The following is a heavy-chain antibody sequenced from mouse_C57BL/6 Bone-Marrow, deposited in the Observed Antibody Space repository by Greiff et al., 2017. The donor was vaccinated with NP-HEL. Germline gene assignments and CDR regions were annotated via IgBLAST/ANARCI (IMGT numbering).Heavy chain of an antibody. CDR2: IFPGSGST. Sequence: QVQLQQSGPELVKPGASVKISCKASGYTFTDYYINWVKQRPGQGLEWIGWIFPGSGSTYYNEKFKGKATLTVDKSSSTAYMLLSRLTSEDSAVYFCAREGVWVRRGDYAMDNWGQGTSVTVSS. J-gene: IGHJ4*01. CDR3: AREGVWVRRGDYAMDN. D-gene: IGHD2-14*01. V-gene: IGHV1-75*01. CDR1: GYTFTDYY.